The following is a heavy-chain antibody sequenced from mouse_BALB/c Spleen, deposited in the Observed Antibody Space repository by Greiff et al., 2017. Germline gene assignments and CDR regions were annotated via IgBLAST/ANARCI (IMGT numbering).Heavy chain of an antibody. CDR2: IWTGGGT. V-gene: IGHV2-9-2*01. CDR3: VRDKTTVVDRYWYFDV. CDR1: GFSLTSYD. J-gene: IGHJ1*01. Sequence: VQLQESGPGLVAPSQSLSITCTVSGFSLTSYDISWIRQPPGKGLEWLGVIWTGGGTNYNSAFMSRLSISKDNSKSQVFLKMNSLQTDDTAIYYCVRDKTTVVDRYWYFDVWGAGTTVTVSS. D-gene: IGHD1-1*01.